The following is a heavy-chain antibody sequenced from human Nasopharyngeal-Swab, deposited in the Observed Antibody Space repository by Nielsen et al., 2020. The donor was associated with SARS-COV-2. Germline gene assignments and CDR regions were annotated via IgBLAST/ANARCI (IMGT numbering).Heavy chain of an antibody. J-gene: IGHJ6*02. D-gene: IGHD2-2*01. CDR3: ASPTYCSSTSCSYGMDV. CDR2: INPSGGST. V-gene: IGHV1-46*01. CDR1: GYTFTSYY. Sequence: ASVKVSCKASGYTFTSYYMHWVRQAPGQGLEWMGIINPSGGSTSYAQKFQGRVTMTRDTSTSTVYMELSSPRSDDTAVYYCASPTYCSSTSCSYGMDVWGQGTTVTVSS.